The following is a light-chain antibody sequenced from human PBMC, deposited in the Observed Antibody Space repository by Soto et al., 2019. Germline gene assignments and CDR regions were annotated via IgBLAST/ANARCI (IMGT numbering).Light chain of an antibody. CDR3: QQYGSSPVT. J-gene: IGKJ1*01. V-gene: IGKV3-20*01. Sequence: EVLLTQSPGTLSLSPGERATLSCRASQSVSPSSLAWYQQRPGQSPRLLIYGASSRATGIPDRFSGSGSGTDFTLTISRLEPEDFAVYYCQQYGSSPVTFGQGTKVDIK. CDR1: QSVSPSS. CDR2: GAS.